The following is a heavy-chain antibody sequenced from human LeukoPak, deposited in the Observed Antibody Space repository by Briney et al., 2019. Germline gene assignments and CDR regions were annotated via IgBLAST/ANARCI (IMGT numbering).Heavy chain of an antibody. D-gene: IGHD3-9*01. CDR1: GGSISSSSYY. CDR3: ARGPHVLRYFDWLQ. Sequence: SETLSLTCTVSGGSISSSSYYWGWIRQPPGKGLEWIGSIYYSGSTYYNPSLKSRVTISVDTSKNQFSLKLSSVTAADTAVYYCARGPHVLRYFDWLQWGQGTLVTVSS. V-gene: IGHV4-39*07. J-gene: IGHJ4*02. CDR2: IYYSGST.